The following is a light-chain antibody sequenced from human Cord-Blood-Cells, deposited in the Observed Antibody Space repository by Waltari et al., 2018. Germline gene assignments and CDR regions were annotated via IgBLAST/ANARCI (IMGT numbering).Light chain of an antibody. V-gene: IGKV1-33*01. Sequence: DIQMTQSPSSLSASVGDRVTITCQASQDISNYLNWYQQKPGKAPKLLIYDASNLETGVTSRFSGSGSGTDFTFTIISLQPEDIATYCCRQYDNLPPGTFGQGTKLEIK. J-gene: IGKJ2*01. CDR3: RQYDNLPPGT. CDR1: QDISNY. CDR2: DAS.